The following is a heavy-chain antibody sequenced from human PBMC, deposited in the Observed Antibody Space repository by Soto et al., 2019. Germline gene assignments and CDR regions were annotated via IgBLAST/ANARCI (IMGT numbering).Heavy chain of an antibody. CDR1: GGTFSSYA. CDR3: ARDNCLEEVVPAAILYYYYYGMDV. J-gene: IGHJ6*02. D-gene: IGHD2-2*02. CDR2: IIPIFGTA. V-gene: IGHV1-69*01. Sequence: QVQLVQSGAEVKKPGSSVKVSCKASGGTFSSYAISWVRQAPGQGLEWMGGIIPIFGTANYAQKFQGRVTITADESTSTAYMELSRLRSEDTAVYYCARDNCLEEVVPAAILYYYYYGMDVWGQGTTVTVSS.